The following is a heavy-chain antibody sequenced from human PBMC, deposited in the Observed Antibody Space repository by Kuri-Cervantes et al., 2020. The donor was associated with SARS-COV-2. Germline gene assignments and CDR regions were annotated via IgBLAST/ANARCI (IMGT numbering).Heavy chain of an antibody. CDR2: IRSKAYGGTT. Sequence: GESLKISCTASGFTFGDYAMSWVRQAPGKGLEWVGFIRSKAYGGTTEYAGSVKGRFTISRDDSKSIAYLQMNSLKTEDTAVYYCTKDDFWSGYSDYWGQGTLVTVSS. J-gene: IGHJ4*02. D-gene: IGHD3-3*01. CDR3: TKDDFWSGYSDY. CDR1: GFTFGDYA. V-gene: IGHV3-49*04.